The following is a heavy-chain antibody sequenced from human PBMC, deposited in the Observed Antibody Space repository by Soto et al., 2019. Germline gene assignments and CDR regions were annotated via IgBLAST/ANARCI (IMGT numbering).Heavy chain of an antibody. CDR3: ARDRDYGAWGGKTGHDIVVVVATYYGMDV. V-gene: IGHV3-30-3*01. CDR2: ISYDGSNK. D-gene: IGHD2-15*01. J-gene: IGHJ6*02. Sequence: QVQLVESGGGVVQPGRSLRLSCAASGFTFSSYAMHWVRQAPGKGLEWVAVISYDGSNKYYADSVKGRFTISRDNSKNTLYLQMSSLRAEDTAVYYCARDRDYGAWGGKTGHDIVVVVATYYGMDVWGQGTTVTVSS. CDR1: GFTFSSYA.